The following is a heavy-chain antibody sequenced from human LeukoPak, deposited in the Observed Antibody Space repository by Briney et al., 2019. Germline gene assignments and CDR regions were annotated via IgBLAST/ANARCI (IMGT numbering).Heavy chain of an antibody. CDR2: IKSKTDDGTT. CDR3: TTGLGSYYEDAFDI. J-gene: IGHJ3*02. D-gene: IGHD1-26*01. Sequence: GGSLRLSCAASEFTFSNAWMSWVRQAPGKGLEWVGRIKSKTDDGTTDYAAPVKGRFTISRDDSKNTLYLQMNSLKTEDTAVYYCTTGLGSYYEDAFDIWGQGTMVTVSS. CDR1: EFTFSNAW. V-gene: IGHV3-15*01.